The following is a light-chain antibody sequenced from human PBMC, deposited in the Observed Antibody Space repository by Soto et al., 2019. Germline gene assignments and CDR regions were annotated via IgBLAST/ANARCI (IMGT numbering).Light chain of an antibody. CDR2: GAS. CDR1: QSVSRN. Sequence: EIVMTQSPATLSVSPGERATLSCRASQSVSRNLAWYQQKPGQVPRLLIFGASTRATATPARFSGSGSGTECTLTISSLQSEDFAVYSCQQYNKWPLTCGGGTNVEIK. J-gene: IGKJ4*01. V-gene: IGKV3-15*01. CDR3: QQYNKWPLT.